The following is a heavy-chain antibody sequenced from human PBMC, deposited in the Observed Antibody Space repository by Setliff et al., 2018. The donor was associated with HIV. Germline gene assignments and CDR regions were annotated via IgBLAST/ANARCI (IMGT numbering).Heavy chain of an antibody. CDR3: ARDLLGTWGG. CDR1: GGSISNYY. Sequence: SETLSLTCTVSGGSISNYYWSWVRQPPGEGVEWIGYIYYSGSANYNPSLKSQVTISLDTSKNQFSLKLLSVTAADTAVYYCARDLLGTWGGWGQGTLVTVSS. D-gene: IGHD3-16*01. CDR2: IYYSGSA. V-gene: IGHV4-59*12. J-gene: IGHJ4*02.